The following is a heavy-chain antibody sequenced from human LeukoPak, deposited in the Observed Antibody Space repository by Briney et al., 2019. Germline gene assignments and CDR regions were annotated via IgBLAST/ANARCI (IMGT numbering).Heavy chain of an antibody. CDR2: IFYSGST. CDR3: ARHSGGYTYFDY. D-gene: IGHD5-18*01. Sequence: SETLSLTCTVSGGSVKSHSWSWLRQPPGKGLEWVGYIFYSGSTNYNPSLKSRVTISVDTSKNQFSLKLSSVTAADTAVYFCARHSGGYTYFDYWGQGTLVTVSS. CDR1: GGSVKSHS. V-gene: IGHV4-59*08. J-gene: IGHJ4*02.